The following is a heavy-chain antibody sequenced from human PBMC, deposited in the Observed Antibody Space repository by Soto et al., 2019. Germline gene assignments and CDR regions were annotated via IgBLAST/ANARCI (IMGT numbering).Heavy chain of an antibody. CDR3: ARDNSLDY. D-gene: IGHD1-20*01. V-gene: IGHV3-33*08. Sequence: PGGSLRLSCAASGFTLNNYFMSWVRQAPGKGLEWVAVIWYDGSNKYYADSVKGRSTISRDNSKNTLYLQMNSLRAEDTAVYYCARDNSLDYWGQGTLVTVSS. CDR2: IWYDGSNK. J-gene: IGHJ4*02. CDR1: GFTLNNYF.